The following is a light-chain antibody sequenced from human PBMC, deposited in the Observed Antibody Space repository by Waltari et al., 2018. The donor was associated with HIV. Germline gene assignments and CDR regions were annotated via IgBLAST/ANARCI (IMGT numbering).Light chain of an antibody. V-gene: IGLV2-14*01. CDR2: EVN. J-gene: IGLJ2*01. Sequence: QSALTQPASVSGSPGQSITISCTGRSSDIGVSDFVSWYQFPPGEAPRLIILEVNARPSDTSDRFSGAKSGNTASLTISAIQTEDEADYYCSSYSTGATLVLLGGGTKLTVL. CDR1: SSDIGVSDF. CDR3: SSYSTGATLVL.